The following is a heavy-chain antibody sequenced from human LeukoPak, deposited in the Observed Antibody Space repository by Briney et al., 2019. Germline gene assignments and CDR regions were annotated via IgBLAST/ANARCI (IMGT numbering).Heavy chain of an antibody. J-gene: IGHJ4*02. V-gene: IGHV4-39*01. D-gene: IGHD3-22*01. Sequence: SETLSLTCTVSGGSISSSSYYWGWTRQPPGKGLEWIGSIYYSGSTYYNPSLKSRVTISVDTSKNQFSLKLSSVTAADTAVYYCARGYYADYWGQGTLVTVSS. CDR3: ARGYYADY. CDR2: IYYSGST. CDR1: GGSISSSSYY.